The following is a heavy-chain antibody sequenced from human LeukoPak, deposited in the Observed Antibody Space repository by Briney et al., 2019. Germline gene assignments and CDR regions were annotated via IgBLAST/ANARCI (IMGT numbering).Heavy chain of an antibody. V-gene: IGHV4-59*01. J-gene: IGHJ4*02. CDR1: GGSINDAS. CDR2: IYHSGGT. D-gene: IGHD3-10*01. Sequence: SETLSLTCIVSGGSINDASWNWIRQPPGQGLEWIGYIYHSGGTNYNPSLKSRVSISLDTSKNQFSLKLSPVTAADTAVYYCARVGTYYRSLDSWGQGTLVTVSS. CDR3: ARVGTYYRSLDS.